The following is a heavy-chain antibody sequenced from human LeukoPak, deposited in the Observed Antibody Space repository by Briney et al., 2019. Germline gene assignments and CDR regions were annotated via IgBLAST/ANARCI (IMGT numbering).Heavy chain of an antibody. Sequence: ASVKVSCKASGGTFSSYAISWVRQAPGQGLEWMGGIIPIFGTANYAQKFQGSVTITADESTSTAYMELSSLRSEDTAVYYCARDRGAGTEYFDYWGQGTLVTVSS. V-gene: IGHV1-69*13. D-gene: IGHD6-13*01. CDR1: GGTFSSYA. CDR3: ARDRGAGTEYFDY. J-gene: IGHJ4*02. CDR2: IIPIFGTA.